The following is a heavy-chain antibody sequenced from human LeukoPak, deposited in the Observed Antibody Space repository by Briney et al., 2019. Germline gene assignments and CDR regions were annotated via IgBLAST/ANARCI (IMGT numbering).Heavy chain of an antibody. CDR3: ARDPGHWFDP. J-gene: IGHJ5*02. Sequence: GGSLRLSCAASGFTFSSYSMNWVRQAPGKGLEWLAVISYDGSNKYYSDAVKGRFTISRDNSKKTVYLQMDSLRGEDTALYHCARDPGHWFDPWGQGTRVTVSS. CDR1: GFTFSSYS. CDR2: ISYDGSNK. V-gene: IGHV3-30*03.